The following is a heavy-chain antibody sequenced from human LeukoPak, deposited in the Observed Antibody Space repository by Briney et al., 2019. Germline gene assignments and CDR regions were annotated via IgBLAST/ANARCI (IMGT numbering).Heavy chain of an antibody. CDR3: AKLHMDTAMAKQYYFDY. J-gene: IGHJ4*02. CDR2: INPNSGGT. D-gene: IGHD5-18*01. V-gene: IGHV1-2*02. CDR1: GYTFTGYY. Sequence: ASVKVSCKASGYTFTGYYMHWVRQAPGQGLEWMGWINPNSGGTNYAQKFQGRVTMTRDTSISTAYMELSRLRSDDTAVYYCAKLHMDTAMAKQYYFDYWGQGTLVTVSS.